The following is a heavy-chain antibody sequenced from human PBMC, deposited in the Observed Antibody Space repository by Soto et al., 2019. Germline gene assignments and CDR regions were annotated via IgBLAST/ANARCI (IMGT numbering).Heavy chain of an antibody. CDR1: GFTFSSYA. Sequence: GSLRLSCAASGFTFSSYAMHWVRQAPGKGLEWVAVISYDGSNKYYADSVKGRFTISRDNSKNTLYLQMNSLRAEDTAVYYCARDQQLGQYYYGMDVWGQGTTVTVSS. CDR3: ARDQQLGQYYYGMDV. V-gene: IGHV3-30-3*01. D-gene: IGHD6-13*01. CDR2: ISYDGSNK. J-gene: IGHJ6*02.